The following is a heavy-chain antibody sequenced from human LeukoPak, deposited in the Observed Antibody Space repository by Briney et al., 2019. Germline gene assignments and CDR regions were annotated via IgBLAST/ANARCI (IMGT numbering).Heavy chain of an antibody. CDR1: GFTFSSFG. CDR2: IRHHGWNE. CDR3: AKDRRDYGDYGVDY. Sequence: GGSLRLSCETSGFTFSSFGMHWFCQAPSKGMEWVAFIRHHGWNESYADSVKGRFTISRDNSKHTLYLQMNSLRVEDTAVYSCAKDRRDYGDYGVDYWGQGTLVTVSS. V-gene: IGHV3-30*02. D-gene: IGHD4-17*01. J-gene: IGHJ4*02.